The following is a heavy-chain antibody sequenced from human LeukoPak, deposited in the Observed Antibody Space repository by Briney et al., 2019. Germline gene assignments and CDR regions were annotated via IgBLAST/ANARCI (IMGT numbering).Heavy chain of an antibody. D-gene: IGHD5-12*01. Sequence: SGTLSLTCTASGGSISRYYWSWIRQPPGKGLEWVWYIYYSGSTNYNPSPKSRVTISVDTSKNQFSLKLSSVTAADTAVYYCARAGFDRGYDRYYYYGMDVWGQGTTVTVSS. J-gene: IGHJ6*02. CDR2: IYYSGST. V-gene: IGHV4-59*01. CDR3: ARAGFDRGYDRYYYYGMDV. CDR1: GGSISRYY.